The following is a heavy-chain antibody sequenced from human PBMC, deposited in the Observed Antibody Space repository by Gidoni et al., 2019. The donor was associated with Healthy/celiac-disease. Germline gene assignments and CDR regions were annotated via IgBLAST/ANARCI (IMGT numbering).Heavy chain of an antibody. D-gene: IGHD3-10*01. J-gene: IGHJ6*03. CDR1: GGSFSGYY. V-gene: IGHV4-34*01. CDR2: LNHSGST. CDR3: ARVGKAVQGAKPDYYYMDV. Sequence: QVQLQQWGAGLLKPSETLSLTCAVYGGSFSGYYWSWIRQPPGKGLEWIGELNHSGSTNYNPSLKSRVTISVDTSKNQFSLKLSSVTAADTAVYYCARVGKAVQGAKPDYYYMDVWGKGTTVTVSS.